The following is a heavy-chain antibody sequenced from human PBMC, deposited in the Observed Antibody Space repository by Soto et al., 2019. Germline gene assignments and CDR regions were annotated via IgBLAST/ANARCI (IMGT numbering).Heavy chain of an antibody. Sequence: GASVKVSCKASGYTFTSYYMHWVRQAPGQGLEWMGIINPSGGSTSYAQKFQGRVTMTRDTSTSTVYMELSSLRSEDTAVYYCAREKRGYSGATYYYDSSGYYRYFDYWGQGTMVTVYS. J-gene: IGHJ4*02. CDR3: AREKRGYSGATYYYDSSGYYRYFDY. V-gene: IGHV1-46*01. CDR1: GYTFTSYY. D-gene: IGHD3-22*01. CDR2: INPSGGST.